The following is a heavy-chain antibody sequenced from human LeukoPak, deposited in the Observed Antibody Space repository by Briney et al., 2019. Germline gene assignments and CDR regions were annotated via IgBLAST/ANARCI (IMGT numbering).Heavy chain of an antibody. J-gene: IGHJ6*02. Sequence: SETLSLTCTVSGGSISSGGYYWSWIRQHPGKGLEWIGYIYYSGSTYYNPSLKSRVTISVDTSKNQFSLKLSSVTAADTAVYYCARHRSSSSPFFLYYGMDVWGQGTTVTVSS. V-gene: IGHV4-31*03. D-gene: IGHD6-6*01. CDR3: ARHRSSSSPFFLYYGMDV. CDR1: GGSISSGGYY. CDR2: IYYSGST.